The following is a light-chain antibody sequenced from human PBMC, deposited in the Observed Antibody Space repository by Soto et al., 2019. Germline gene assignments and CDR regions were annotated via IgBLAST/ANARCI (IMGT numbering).Light chain of an antibody. CDR3: QQSYSTLFT. J-gene: IGKJ3*01. V-gene: IGKV1-39*01. CDR1: QTIIRY. Sequence: DIQMTQSPSSLSASVGDRVTITCRASQTIIRYLNWYQQKPGRAPNLLIYAASSLQSGVPSRFSGSGSGTEFTFTISSLQPEDFATYYCQQSYSTLFTFGPGTKVEIK. CDR2: AAS.